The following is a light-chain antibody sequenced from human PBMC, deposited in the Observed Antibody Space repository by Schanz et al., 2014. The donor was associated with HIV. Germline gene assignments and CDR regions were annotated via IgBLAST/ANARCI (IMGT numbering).Light chain of an antibody. Sequence: QSALTQPPSASGSPGQSVNISCTGTSSDVGGHNYVSWYQHHPGKAPKLIIFEVSERPSGVPDRFSGSKSGNTASLTVSGXXXEDEADYYCSSYATTKDLLFGGGTKLTVL. J-gene: IGLJ2*01. V-gene: IGLV2-8*01. CDR3: SSYATTKDLL. CDR1: SSDVGGHNY. CDR2: EVS.